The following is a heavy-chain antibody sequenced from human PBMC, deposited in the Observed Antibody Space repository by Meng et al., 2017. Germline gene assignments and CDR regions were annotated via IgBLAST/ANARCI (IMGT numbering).Heavy chain of an antibody. V-gene: IGHV1-18*01. CDR3: ARAGIAVSGPDY. CDR2: SRGYNGNT. J-gene: IGHJ4*02. CDR1: RYISTSYG. D-gene: IGHD6-19*01. Sequence: LVRSGEEANKPVASVEVSCCASRYISTSYGIRREGQAPGPGRGWMGWSRGYNGNTTYAQKLQGNVTLTTNTSTGRAYMEQRGLRADDTAVYYCARAGIAVSGPDYRGQGTLVTVSS.